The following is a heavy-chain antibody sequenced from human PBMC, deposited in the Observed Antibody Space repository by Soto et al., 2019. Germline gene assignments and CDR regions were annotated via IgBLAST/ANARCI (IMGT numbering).Heavy chain of an antibody. CDR3: AKGSIAARRYYYGMDV. CDR1: GFTFSSYA. D-gene: IGHD6-6*01. J-gene: IGHJ6*02. Sequence: EVQLLESGGGLVQPGGSLRLSCAASGFTFSSYAMSWVRQAPGKGLEWVSAISGSGGSTYYADSVKGRFTISSDNSRNTRYLQLNSLRAEDTAVYYCAKGSIAARRYYYGMDVWGQGTTFTVSS. CDR2: ISGSGGST. V-gene: IGHV3-23*01.